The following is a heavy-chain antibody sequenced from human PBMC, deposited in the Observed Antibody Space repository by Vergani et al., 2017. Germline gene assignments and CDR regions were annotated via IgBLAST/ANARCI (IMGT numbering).Heavy chain of an antibody. CDR3: ARGPTDDFWSGYYPYYFDY. Sequence: QVQLVQSGAEVKKPGASVKVSCKASGGTFSSYAISWVRQAPGQGLEWMGRIIPIFGTANYAQKFQGRVTITADESTSTAYMELSSLRSEDTAVYYCARGPTDDFWSGYYPYYFDYWGQGTLVTVSS. J-gene: IGHJ4*02. CDR2: IIPIFGTA. CDR1: GGTFSSYA. V-gene: IGHV1-69*15. D-gene: IGHD3-3*01.